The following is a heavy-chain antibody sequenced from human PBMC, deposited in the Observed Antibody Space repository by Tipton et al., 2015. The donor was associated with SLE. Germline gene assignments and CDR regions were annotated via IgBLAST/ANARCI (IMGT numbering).Heavy chain of an antibody. V-gene: IGHV4-34*01. CDR1: GFTFSASS. CDR2: VSHSRST. J-gene: IGHJ6*03. CDR3: ARGVSGYFNYCYMDV. D-gene: IGHD3-16*01. Sequence: LRLSCAASGFTFSASSSIHWVRQASGKGLEWIGEVSHSRSTNYNPSLKSRGTISLDTSNNQFSLRLSSVTAADTAVYYCARGVSGYFNYCYMDVWGKGTTVTISS.